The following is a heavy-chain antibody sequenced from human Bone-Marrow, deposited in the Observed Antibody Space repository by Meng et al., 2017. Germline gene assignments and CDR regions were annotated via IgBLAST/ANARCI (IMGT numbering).Heavy chain of an antibody. CDR2: INHSGST. J-gene: IGHJ5*02. D-gene: IGHD3-22*01. V-gene: IGHV4-34*02. Sequence: QGQLQQWVAGLLKPSETLSLPCAVYGGSFSGYYWSWIRQPPGKGLEWIGEINHSGSTNYNPSLKSRVTISVDTSKNQFSLKLSSVTAADTAVYYCARVGVVVITPNWFDPWGQGTLVTVSS. CDR3: ARVGVVVITPNWFDP. CDR1: GGSFSGYY.